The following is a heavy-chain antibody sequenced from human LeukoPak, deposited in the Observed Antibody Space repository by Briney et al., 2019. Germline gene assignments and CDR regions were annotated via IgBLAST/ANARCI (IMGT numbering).Heavy chain of an antibody. Sequence: SETLSLTCAVYGGSFSGYYWSWIRQPPGKGLGWIGEINHSGSTNYNPSLKSRVTISVDTSKNQFSLKLNSVTAADTAVYYCARGRWHPSVRVDYWGQGTLVTVSS. CDR2: INHSGST. CDR3: ARGRWHPSVRVDY. V-gene: IGHV4-34*01. J-gene: IGHJ4*02. D-gene: IGHD6-13*01. CDR1: GGSFSGYY.